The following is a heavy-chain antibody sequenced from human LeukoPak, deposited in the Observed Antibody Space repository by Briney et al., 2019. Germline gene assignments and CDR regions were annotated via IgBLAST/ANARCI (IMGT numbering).Heavy chain of an antibody. CDR3: ARGRRLYCSGGSCYPFDY. D-gene: IGHD2-15*01. CDR2: INHSGST. Sequence: PSETLSLTCAVYGGSFCGYYWSWIRQPPGKGLEWIGEINHSGSTNYNPSLKSRVTISVDTSKNQFSLKLSSVTAADTAVYYCARGRRLYCSGGSCYPFDYWGQGTLVTVSS. V-gene: IGHV4-34*01. J-gene: IGHJ4*02. CDR1: GGSFCGYY.